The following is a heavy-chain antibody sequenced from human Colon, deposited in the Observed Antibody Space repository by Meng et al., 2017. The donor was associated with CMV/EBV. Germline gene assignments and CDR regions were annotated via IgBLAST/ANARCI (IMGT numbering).Heavy chain of an antibody. CDR3: ARRHTSGWYYFDS. Sequence: SQTLSLTCVISGDSVSSNSVGWNWIRQSPSRGLEWLGRTYYRSRWLSDYALSVKSRISINADTSENQFSLHLSSVTPEDTAVYYCARRHTSGWYYFDSWGQGTVVTVSS. D-gene: IGHD6-19*01. J-gene: IGHJ4*02. CDR1: GDSVSSNSVG. V-gene: IGHV6-1*01. CDR2: TYYRSRWLS.